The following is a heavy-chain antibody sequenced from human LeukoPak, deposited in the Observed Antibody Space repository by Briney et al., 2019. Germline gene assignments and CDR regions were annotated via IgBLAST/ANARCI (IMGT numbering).Heavy chain of an antibody. CDR2: ISAYNGNT. V-gene: IGHV1-18*01. J-gene: IGHJ6*02. CDR1: GYTFTSYG. D-gene: IGHD3-3*01. CDR3: ARDRERVLRFLEWLPYARYYYYGMDV. Sequence: ASVKVSCKASGYTFTSYGISWVRQAPGQELEWMGWISAYNGNTNYAQKLQGRVTMTTDTSTSTAYMELRSLRSDDTAVYYCARDRERVLRFLEWLPYARYYYYGMDVWGQGTTVTVSS.